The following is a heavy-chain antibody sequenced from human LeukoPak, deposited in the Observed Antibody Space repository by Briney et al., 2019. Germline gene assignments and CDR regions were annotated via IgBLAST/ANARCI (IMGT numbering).Heavy chain of an antibody. CDR2: FDPEDGET. V-gene: IGHV1-24*01. D-gene: IGHD3-22*01. Sequence: ASVKVSCKVSGYTLTELSMHWVRQAPGKGLEWMGGFDPEDGETIYAQTFQGRVTMTEDTSTDTAYMELSSLRSEDTAVYYCATDRDSSGSFDYWGQGTLVTVSS. CDR3: ATDRDSSGSFDY. J-gene: IGHJ4*02. CDR1: GYTLTELS.